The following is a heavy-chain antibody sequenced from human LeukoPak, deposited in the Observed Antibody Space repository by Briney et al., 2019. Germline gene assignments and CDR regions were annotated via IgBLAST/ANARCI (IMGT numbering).Heavy chain of an antibody. Sequence: PGGSLRLSCAASGFTFSNAWMSWVRQAPGKGLEWVGRIKSKTDGGTTDYAAPGKGRFTISRDDSKNTLYLQMNSLKTEDTAVYYCTTDYSNSPNFDYWGQGTLVTVSS. CDR3: TTDYSNSPNFDY. CDR1: GFTFSNAW. D-gene: IGHD4-11*01. V-gene: IGHV3-15*01. CDR2: IKSKTDGGTT. J-gene: IGHJ4*02.